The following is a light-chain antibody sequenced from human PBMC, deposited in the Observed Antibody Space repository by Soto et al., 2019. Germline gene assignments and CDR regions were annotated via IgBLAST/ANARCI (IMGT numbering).Light chain of an antibody. CDR2: VAS. V-gene: IGKV1-5*01. J-gene: IGKJ1*01. Sequence: DIQITQSPSTLSTSVGDRVTITCRASQSITTWLAWYQQKPWKAPKLLIYVASSLESGVPSRFSGSGFGTEFTLTIASLQPDDFATYYCQQYNTYWTFGQGTKVDI. CDR3: QQYNTYWT. CDR1: QSITTW.